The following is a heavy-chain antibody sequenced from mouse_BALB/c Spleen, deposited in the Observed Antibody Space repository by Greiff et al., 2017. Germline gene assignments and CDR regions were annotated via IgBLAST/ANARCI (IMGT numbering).Heavy chain of an antibody. Sequence: EVKLVESGGGLVQPGGSLKLSCAASGFTFSSYGMSWVRQTPDKRLELVATINSNGGSTYYPDSVKGRFTISRDNAKNTLYLQMSSLKSEDTAMYYCARDGSSSNWYFDVWGAGTTVTVSS. CDR1: GFTFSSYG. J-gene: IGHJ1*01. D-gene: IGHD1-1*01. CDR3: ARDGSSSNWYFDV. V-gene: IGHV5-6-3*01. CDR2: INSNGGST.